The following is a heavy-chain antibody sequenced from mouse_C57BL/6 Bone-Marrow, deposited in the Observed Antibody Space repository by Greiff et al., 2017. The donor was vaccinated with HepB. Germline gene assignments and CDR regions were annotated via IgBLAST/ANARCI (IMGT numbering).Heavy chain of an antibody. V-gene: IGHV1-69*01. D-gene: IGHD1-1*01. Sequence: QVQLQQSGAELVMPGASVKLSCKASGYTFTSYWMHWVKQRPGQGLEWIGEIDPSDSYTNYNQKFKGKSTLTVDKSSSTAYMQLSSLTSEDSAVYYCARSEYYYGSSVDYWGQGTTLTVSS. CDR1: GYTFTSYW. CDR3: ARSEYYYGSSVDY. J-gene: IGHJ2*01. CDR2: IDPSDSYT.